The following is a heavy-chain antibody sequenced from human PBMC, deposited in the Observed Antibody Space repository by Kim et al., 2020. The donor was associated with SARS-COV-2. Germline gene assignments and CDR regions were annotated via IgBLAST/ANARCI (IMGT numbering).Heavy chain of an antibody. Sequence: GGSLRLSCAASGFTFNTYDMTWVRQAPGKGLEWVSGISGSGGSTYYADSVKGRFTISRDNSKNTLFLQMNSLRAEDTALYYCAKGRSSADYWGQGTMVTVSS. V-gene: IGHV3-23*01. CDR1: GFTFNTYD. CDR2: ISGSGGST. J-gene: IGHJ4*02. D-gene: IGHD3-3*01. CDR3: AKGRSSADY.